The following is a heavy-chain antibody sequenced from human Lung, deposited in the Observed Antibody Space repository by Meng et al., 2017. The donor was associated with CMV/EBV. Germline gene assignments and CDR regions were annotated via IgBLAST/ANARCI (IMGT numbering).Heavy chain of an antibody. CDR1: GGTFSSYA. V-gene: IGHV1-69*05. D-gene: IGHD2-2*01. CDR3: ARGGYQLLVYYYYYGMDV. Sequence: SVXVSXKASGGTFSSYAISWVRQAPGQGLEWMGGIIPIFGTANYAQKFQGRVTITTDESTSTAYMELSSLRSEDTAVYYCARGGYQLLVYYYYYGMDVWGQGNXVPVSS. CDR2: IIPIFGTA. J-gene: IGHJ6*01.